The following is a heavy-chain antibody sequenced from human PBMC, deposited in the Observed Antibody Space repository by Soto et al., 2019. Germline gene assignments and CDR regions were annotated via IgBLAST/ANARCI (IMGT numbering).Heavy chain of an antibody. CDR2: ISAHNGNT. Sequence: QVHLVQSGAEVKKPGASVKVSCKGSGYAFTTYGITWVRQAPGQGLEWMGWISAHNGNTNYAQKLQGRVTVTRDTSTSTAYMELRSLRSDDTVVYYCARGSCGDYWGQGALVTVSS. V-gene: IGHV1-18*01. CDR3: ARGSCGDY. CDR1: GYAFTTYG. D-gene: IGHD1-26*01. J-gene: IGHJ4*02.